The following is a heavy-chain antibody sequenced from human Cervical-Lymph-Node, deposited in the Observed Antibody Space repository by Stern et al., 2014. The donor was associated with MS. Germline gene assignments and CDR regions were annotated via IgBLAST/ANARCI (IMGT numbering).Heavy chain of an antibody. CDR2: IYYSGST. Sequence: QVKLVESGPGLVKPSETLSLTCTVSGGSISSYYWSWIRQPPGKGLEWIGYIYYSGSTNYNPSLKSRVTISVDTSKNQFSLKLSSVTAADTAVYYCARAHYDSSGYRFDYWGQGTLVTVSS. J-gene: IGHJ4*02. CDR1: GGSISSYY. V-gene: IGHV4-59*01. CDR3: ARAHYDSSGYRFDY. D-gene: IGHD3-22*01.